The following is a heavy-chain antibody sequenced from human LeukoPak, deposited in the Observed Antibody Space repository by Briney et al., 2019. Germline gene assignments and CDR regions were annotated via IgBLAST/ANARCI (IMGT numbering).Heavy chain of an antibody. D-gene: IGHD5-12*01. Sequence: RSGGSLGLSCAASGFTFSNAWMSWVGQAPGKGLNWVGRIKSKTDGGTTDYAAPVKGRFTISRDDSKNTLYLQMNSLKTEDTAVYYCTTDISGYDYGYWGQGTLVTVSS. CDR2: IKSKTDGGTT. CDR3: TTDISGYDYGY. CDR1: GFTFSNAW. V-gene: IGHV3-15*01. J-gene: IGHJ4*02.